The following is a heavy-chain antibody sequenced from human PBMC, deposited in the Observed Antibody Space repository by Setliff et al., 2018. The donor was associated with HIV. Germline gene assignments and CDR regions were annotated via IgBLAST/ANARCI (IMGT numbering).Heavy chain of an antibody. CDR2: ISSSSSYI. D-gene: IGHD6-19*01. CDR1: GFTFSSYS. J-gene: IGHJ4*02. Sequence: GGSLRLSCAASGFTFSSYSMNWVRQAPGKGLEWVSSISSSSSYIYYADSVKGRFTISRDNAKNSLYLQMNSLRAEDTAVYYCASAGIVVAVAGTWRDYWGQGTLVTVSS. CDR3: ASAGIVVAVAGTWRDY. V-gene: IGHV3-21*01.